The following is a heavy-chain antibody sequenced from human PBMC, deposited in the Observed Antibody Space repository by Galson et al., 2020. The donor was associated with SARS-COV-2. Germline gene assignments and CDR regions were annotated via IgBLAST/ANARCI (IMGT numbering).Heavy chain of an antibody. CDR3: AREGEKAVALDY. CDR2: IQQDGSEK. V-gene: IGHV3-7*01. D-gene: IGHD6-19*01. J-gene: IGHJ4*02. Sequence: GGSLRLSCAASGFTFSSYWMSWVRQAPGEGLEWVANIQQDGSEKYYVDSVKGRFTISRDNAKNSLYLQMNSLRAEDTAVYYCAREGEKAVALDYWGQGTLVTVSS. CDR1: GFTFSSYW.